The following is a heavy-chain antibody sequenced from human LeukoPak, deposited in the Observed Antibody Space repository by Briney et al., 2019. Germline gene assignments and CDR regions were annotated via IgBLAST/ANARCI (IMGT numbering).Heavy chain of an antibody. J-gene: IGHJ3*02. D-gene: IGHD3-22*01. CDR1: GFTFSRNS. Sequence: GGSVRLFCAASGFTFSRNSMNWVRQAPGKGLEWVSSISSSSSYIFNADSVKGRFTISRDNAKKSLYLQMNSLRAEDTAVYYCARDRGALWYDTSGFAFDIWGQGTMVTVSS. V-gene: IGHV3-21*01. CDR3: ARDRGALWYDTSGFAFDI. CDR2: ISSSSSYI.